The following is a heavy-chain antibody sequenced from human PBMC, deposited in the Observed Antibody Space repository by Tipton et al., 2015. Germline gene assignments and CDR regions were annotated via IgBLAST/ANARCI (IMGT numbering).Heavy chain of an antibody. CDR1: GGSISSSNW. D-gene: IGHD3-9*01. J-gene: IGHJ4*02. CDR2: IYHSGNT. CDR3: ACQDYDILTRDYQTVDY. Sequence: TLSLTCAVSGGSISSSNWWSWVRQPPGKKLEWIGEIYHSGNTNYNPSLKSRVTISVDTTKNQFSLRVRSVTAADTAVYYCACQDYDILTRDYQTVDYWGQGTLVTVSS. V-gene: IGHV4-4*02.